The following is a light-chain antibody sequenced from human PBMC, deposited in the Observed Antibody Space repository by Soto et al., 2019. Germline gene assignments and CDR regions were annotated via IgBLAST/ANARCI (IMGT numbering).Light chain of an antibody. CDR3: QQSYSPPWT. CDR2: AAS. V-gene: IGKV1-39*01. J-gene: IGKJ1*01. CDR1: QSITIY. Sequence: DIQMTQSPSSLSASVGDRVTITCRASQSITIYLNWYQQKPGKAPKLLIDAASSLQSGVPSRFSGSGSGTDFPLTISIQQPEDFTNYCRQQSYSPPWTFGQGTKVDIK.